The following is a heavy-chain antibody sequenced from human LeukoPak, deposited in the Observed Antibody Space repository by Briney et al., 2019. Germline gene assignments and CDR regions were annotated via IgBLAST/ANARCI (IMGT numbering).Heavy chain of an antibody. Sequence: PGGSLRLSCAASGFTFSTSWMTWVRQALGKGLEWVAIIKQDGSEEYYVDSVKGRFTISRDNAKNSLFLQMNSLRAEDTAVYFCARDNGEAAFVSWGQGTLVTVSS. V-gene: IGHV3-7*01. D-gene: IGHD2-15*01. J-gene: IGHJ4*02. CDR1: GFTFSTSW. CDR2: IKQDGSEE. CDR3: ARDNGEAAFVS.